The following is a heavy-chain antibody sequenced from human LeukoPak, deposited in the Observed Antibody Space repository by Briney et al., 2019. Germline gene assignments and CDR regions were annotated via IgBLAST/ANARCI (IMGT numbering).Heavy chain of an antibody. J-gene: IGHJ6*02. Sequence: GGSLRLSCAASGFTFSHLDMSWFRQAPGKGLEWVSTINPRGDVAYSYSNSVRGRFTISRDNSQNTLWLQMNSLRAEDTAVYYCARDKIVGARPYYYYYGMDVWGQGTTVTVSS. CDR2: INPRGDVA. V-gene: IGHV3-23*01. CDR3: ARDKIVGARPYYYYYGMDV. D-gene: IGHD1-26*01. CDR1: GFTFSHLD.